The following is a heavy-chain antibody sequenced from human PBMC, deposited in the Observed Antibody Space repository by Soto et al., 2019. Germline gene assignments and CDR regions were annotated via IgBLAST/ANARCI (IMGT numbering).Heavy chain of an antibody. J-gene: IGHJ3*02. CDR2: ISGSGGST. CDR3: AKDGAYCGGDCYPDAFDI. CDR1: GFTFSSYA. Sequence: EVQLLESGGGLVQPGGSLRLSCAASGFTFSSYAMSWVRQAPGKGLEWVSAISGSGGSTYYADSVKGRFTISRDNSKNTLYLQMNSRRAEDTAVYYCAKDGAYCGGDCYPDAFDIWGQGTMVTVSS. V-gene: IGHV3-23*01. D-gene: IGHD2-21*02.